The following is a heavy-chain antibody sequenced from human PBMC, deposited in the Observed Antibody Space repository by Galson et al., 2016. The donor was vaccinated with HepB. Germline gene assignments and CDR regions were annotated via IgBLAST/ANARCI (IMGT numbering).Heavy chain of an antibody. CDR1: GFTFNSYK. J-gene: IGHJ6*02. D-gene: IGHD3-10*01. CDR3: AREMVGGWIGDDDNYQYYYAMDV. Sequence: SLRLSCAASGFTFNSYKMNWVRQAPGKGLEWVSTISSSSITSYYADSVKGRFTVSRDNAKNSLYLQMNSRIVEDTAVYYCAREMVGGWIGDDDNYQYYYAMDVWGQGTTVTVSS. V-gene: IGHV3-21*01. CDR2: ISSSSITS.